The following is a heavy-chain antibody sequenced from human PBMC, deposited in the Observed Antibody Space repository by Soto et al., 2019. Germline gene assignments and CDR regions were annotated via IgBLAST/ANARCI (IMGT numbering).Heavy chain of an antibody. J-gene: IGHJ2*01. Sequence: PGKGMEWIGYIYYSGSTYYNPSLKSRVTISVDTSKNQFSLKLSSVTAADTAVFFFQAEDGIRDLRTVSAFLLNRSSDL. D-gene: IGHD2-15*01. CDR3: QAEDGIRDLRTVSAFLLNRSSDL. V-gene: IGHV4-31*02. CDR2: IYYSGST.